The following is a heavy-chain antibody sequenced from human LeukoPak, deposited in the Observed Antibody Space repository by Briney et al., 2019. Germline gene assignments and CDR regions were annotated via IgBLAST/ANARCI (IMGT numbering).Heavy chain of an antibody. V-gene: IGHV1-69*13. D-gene: IGHD2-15*01. J-gene: IGHJ3*02. Sequence: GASVKVSCKASGGTFSSYAISWVRQAPGQGLEWMGGIIPIFGTANHAQKFQGRVTITADESTSTAYMELSSLRSEDTAVYYCARAFRGGGRDDDAFDIWGQGTMVTVSS. CDR2: IIPIFGTA. CDR1: GGTFSSYA. CDR3: ARAFRGGGRDDDAFDI.